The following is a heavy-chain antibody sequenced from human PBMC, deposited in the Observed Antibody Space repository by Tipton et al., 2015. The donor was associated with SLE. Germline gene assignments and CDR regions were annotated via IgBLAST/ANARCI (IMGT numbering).Heavy chain of an antibody. J-gene: IGHJ4*02. V-gene: IGHV3-30*04. CDR2: ISYDGSNE. CDR1: GFTFSNYA. Sequence: RSLRLSCAASGFTFSNYAMHWVRQAPGKGLEWVAVISYDGSNEYYADSVKGRFTISRDNSGNTLYLEMSRLRPEDTALYYCARERGLSSGRYIPFDYWGQGTLVTVSS. D-gene: IGHD6-19*01. CDR3: ARERGLSSGRYIPFDY.